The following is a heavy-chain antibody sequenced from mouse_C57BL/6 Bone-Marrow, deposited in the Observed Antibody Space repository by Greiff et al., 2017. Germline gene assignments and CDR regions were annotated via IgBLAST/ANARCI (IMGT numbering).Heavy chain of an antibody. CDR1: GFTFSSYA. CDR2: ISDGGSYT. Sequence: EVMLVESGGGLVKPGGSLKLSCAASGFTFSSYAMSWVRQTPEKRLEWVATISDGGSYTYYPDNVKGRFTISRDNAKNNLYLQMSHLKSEDTAMYYCAREGYYGTLAYWGQGTLVTVSA. D-gene: IGHD1-1*01. J-gene: IGHJ3*01. CDR3: AREGYYGTLAY. V-gene: IGHV5-4*01.